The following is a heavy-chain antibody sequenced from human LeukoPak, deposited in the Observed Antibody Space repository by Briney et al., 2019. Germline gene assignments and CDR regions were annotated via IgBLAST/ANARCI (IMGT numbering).Heavy chain of an antibody. J-gene: IGHJ4*02. CDR1: GYPFSDYY. CDR2: INPKNGDT. V-gene: IGHV1-2*02. Sequence: ASVKVSCKTSGYPFSDYYIHWIRQASGQGLESMGWINPKNGDTKYAQRSQGRLTITMDTSIDTVYMELRSLRYDDTAVYYCAGLSALWGQGTLVTVSS. CDR3: AGLSAL.